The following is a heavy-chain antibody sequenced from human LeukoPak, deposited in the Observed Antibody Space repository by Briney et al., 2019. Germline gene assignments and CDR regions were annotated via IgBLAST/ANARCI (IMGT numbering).Heavy chain of an antibody. CDR3: AKAPVSGYSYGNDAFDI. D-gene: IGHD5-18*01. J-gene: IGHJ3*02. CDR2: ISGSGGST. CDR1: GFTFSSYA. V-gene: IGHV3-23*01. Sequence: GGSLRLSCAASGFTFSSYAMSWVRQAPGKGLEWVSAISGSGGSTYYADSVKGRFTIPRDNSKNTLYLQMNSLRAEDTAVYYCAKAPVSGYSYGNDAFDIWGQGTMVTVSS.